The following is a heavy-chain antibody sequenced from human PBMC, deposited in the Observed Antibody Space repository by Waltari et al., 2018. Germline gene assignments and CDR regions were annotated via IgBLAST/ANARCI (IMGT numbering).Heavy chain of an antibody. CDR3: ARAGQTYYYDSSGYQYAFDI. D-gene: IGHD3-22*01. J-gene: IGHJ3*02. CDR1: GGSFSGYY. CDR2: INHSGST. Sequence: QVQLQQWGAGLLKPSETLSLTCAVYGGSFSGYYWSWIRQPPGKGLEWIGEINHSGSTNYNPALNSRVTISVDTSKNQFALKLSSVTAADTAVYYCARAGQTYYYDSSGYQYAFDIWGQGTMVTVSS. V-gene: IGHV4-34*01.